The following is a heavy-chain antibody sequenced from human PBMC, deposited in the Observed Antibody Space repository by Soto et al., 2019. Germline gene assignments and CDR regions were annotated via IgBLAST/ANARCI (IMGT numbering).Heavy chain of an antibody. CDR3: AKKSPSSIQGWAFAMDF. CDR1: GFTVTTNY. CDR2: TFSGGST. J-gene: IGHJ6*01. Sequence: EVQLVETGGGLIQPGGSLRLSCLASGFTVTTNYMIWVRQPPGKGLEWVSTTFSGGSTNYADSVRGRFSISRDNSKNTVYLQMHNLRVEDTAVYYCAKKSPSSIQGWAFAMDFWGQGTTVSVSS. V-gene: IGHV3-53*02. D-gene: IGHD1-26*01.